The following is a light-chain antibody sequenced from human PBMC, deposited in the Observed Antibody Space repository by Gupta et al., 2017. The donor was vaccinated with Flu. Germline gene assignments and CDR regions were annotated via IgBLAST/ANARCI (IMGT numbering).Light chain of an antibody. CDR3: QQYGSAPRT. Sequence: EIDLTQSAGTLSLSPGERATRSCRASQSVASNNVAWYQHKPGQAPRLLIHAASTRATGIPERFGGSGSGTDFTLTISRLEPEEFVLYYCQQYGSAPRTFGQGTKVEIK. J-gene: IGKJ1*01. V-gene: IGKV3-20*01. CDR1: QSVASNN. CDR2: AAS.